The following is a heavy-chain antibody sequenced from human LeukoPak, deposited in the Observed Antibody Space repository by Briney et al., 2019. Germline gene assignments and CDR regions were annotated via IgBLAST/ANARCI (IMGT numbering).Heavy chain of an antibody. V-gene: IGHV4-30-4*08. CDR3: AREPAGDTAMVGIDY. CDR2: IYYSGST. J-gene: IGHJ4*02. D-gene: IGHD5-18*01. Sequence: PSQTLSLTCTVSGGSISSGDYYWSWIRQPPGKGLEWIGHIYYSGSTYYNPSLKSRVTISVDTSKNQFSLKLSSVTAADTAVYYCAREPAGDTAMVGIDYWGQGTLVTVSS. CDR1: GGSISSGDYY.